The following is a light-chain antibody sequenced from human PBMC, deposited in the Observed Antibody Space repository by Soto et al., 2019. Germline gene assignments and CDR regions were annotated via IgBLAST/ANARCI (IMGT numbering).Light chain of an antibody. J-gene: IGKJ1*01. CDR1: QSVSSSF. V-gene: IGKV3-20*01. CDR2: GAS. CDR3: QQYDSSPWT. Sequence: EIVLTQSPGTLSLSPGERATLSCRASQSVSSSFLAWYQQKPGQAPRLLIYGASTRATGIPDRFSGSGSGTDFTITISRLEPEDFAGYYCQQYDSSPWTFGQGTKVEIK.